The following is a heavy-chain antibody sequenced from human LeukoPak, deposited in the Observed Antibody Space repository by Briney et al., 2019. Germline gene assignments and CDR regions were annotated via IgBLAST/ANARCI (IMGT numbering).Heavy chain of an antibody. CDR2: IYTSGST. CDR3: ARGSAGLRDDAFDI. D-gene: IGHD5-24*01. CDR1: GYSISSGYY. V-gene: IGHV4-38-2*01. Sequence: SETLSLTCAVSGYSISSGYYWGWIRQPPGKGLEWIGRIYTSGSTNYNPSLKSRVTISVDTSKNQFSLKLSSVTAADTAVYYCARGSAGLRDDAFDIWGQGTMVTVSS. J-gene: IGHJ3*02.